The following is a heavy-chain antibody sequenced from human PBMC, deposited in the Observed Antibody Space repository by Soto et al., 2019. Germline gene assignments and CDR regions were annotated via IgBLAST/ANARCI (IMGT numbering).Heavy chain of an antibody. CDR3: ARAGRDFWSGPTYYYGMDV. D-gene: IGHD3-3*01. CDR2: INPSGGST. J-gene: IGHJ6*02. Sequence: ASVKVSCKASGYTFTSYYMHWVRQAPGQGLEWMGIINPSGGSTSYAQKFQGRVTMTRDTPTSTVYMELSSLRSEDTAVYYCARAGRDFWSGPTYYYGMDVWGQGTTVTVSS. V-gene: IGHV1-46*01. CDR1: GYTFTSYY.